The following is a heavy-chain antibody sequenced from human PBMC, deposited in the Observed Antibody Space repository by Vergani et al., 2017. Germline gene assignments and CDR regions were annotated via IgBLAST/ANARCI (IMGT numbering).Heavy chain of an antibody. CDR2: ISSSSSYI. D-gene: IGHD1-26*01. CDR1: GFTFSSFS. J-gene: IGHJ4*02. CDR3: ARDYPEWELQGYFDY. V-gene: IGHV3-21*01. Sequence: EVQLVESGGGLVKPGGSLRLSCTASGFTFSSFSMNWVRQAPGKGLEWVSSISSSSSYIYYADSVKGRFTISRDNAKNSLYLQMNSLRAEDTAVYYCARDYPEWELQGYFDYWGQGTLVTVSS.